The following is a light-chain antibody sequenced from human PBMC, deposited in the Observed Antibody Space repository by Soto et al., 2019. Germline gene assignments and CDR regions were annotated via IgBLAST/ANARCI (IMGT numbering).Light chain of an antibody. CDR1: QDISNY. J-gene: IGKJ1*01. Sequence: DLQMTQSPSSLSASVGDRVTITCQASQDISNYLHWYQQKPGKAPKLLIYDASNLETGVPSRFSGSGSGTDFTFTISSLQPADIATYFCQQYGNLPRTFGQGTKVEIE. V-gene: IGKV1-33*01. CDR3: QQYGNLPRT. CDR2: DAS.